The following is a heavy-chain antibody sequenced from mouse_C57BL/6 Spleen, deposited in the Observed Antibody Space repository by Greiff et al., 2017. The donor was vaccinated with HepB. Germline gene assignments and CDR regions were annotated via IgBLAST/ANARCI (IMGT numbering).Heavy chain of an antibody. CDR3: TRITTVVAPGAY. Sequence: VQRVESGAELVRPGASVTLSCKASGYTFTDYEMHWVKQTPVHGLEWIGAIDPETGGTAYNQKFKGKAILTADKSSSTAYMELRSLTSEDSAVDYCTRITTVVAPGAYWGQGTLVTVSA. D-gene: IGHD1-1*01. CDR2: IDPETGGT. V-gene: IGHV1-15*01. J-gene: IGHJ3*01. CDR1: GYTFTDYE.